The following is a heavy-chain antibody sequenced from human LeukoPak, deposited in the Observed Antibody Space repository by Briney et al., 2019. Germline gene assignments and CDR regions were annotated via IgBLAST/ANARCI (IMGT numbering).Heavy chain of an antibody. CDR3: ARSGYSYGREFDY. D-gene: IGHD5-18*01. J-gene: IGHJ4*02. V-gene: IGHV1-2*02. Sequence: ASVKVSCKASGYTFTAYYVYWVRQAPGQGLEWMGWINPNSGGTNYAQKFQGRVTMTRDTSISTAYMELSRLTSDDTAVYYCARSGYSYGREFDYWGQGTLVTVSS. CDR2: INPNSGGT. CDR1: GYTFTAYY.